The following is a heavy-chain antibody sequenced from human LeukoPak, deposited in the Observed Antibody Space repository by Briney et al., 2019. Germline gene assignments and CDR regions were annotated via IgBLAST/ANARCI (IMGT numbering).Heavy chain of an antibody. D-gene: IGHD3-10*01. V-gene: IGHV3-23*01. CDR2: ISGSGGST. CDR3: AKDGSVLLWSGELLDY. Sequence: GGSLRLSCAASGFTFSSYAMSWVRQAPGKGLEWVSAISGSGGSTYYADSVKGRFTISRDNSKNTLYLQMNSLRAEDTAVYYCAKDGSVLLWSGELLDYWGQGTLVTVSS. J-gene: IGHJ4*02. CDR1: GFTFSSYA.